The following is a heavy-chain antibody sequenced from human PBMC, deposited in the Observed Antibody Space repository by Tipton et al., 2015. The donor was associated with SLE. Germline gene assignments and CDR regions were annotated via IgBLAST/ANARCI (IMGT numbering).Heavy chain of an antibody. CDR3: AKDYGDFSNWFDS. J-gene: IGHJ5*01. V-gene: IGHV3-7*03. Sequence: SLRLSYSASGFPLSSCWMTWVRQAPGKGLEWVANINRPGSKEDYVDSMKGRFTISRGNYKNTVYLQMNSLRAEDSAVYYCAKDYGDFSNWFDSWGQGTLVTVSS. CDR2: INRPGSKE. CDR1: GFPLSSCW. D-gene: IGHD4-17*01.